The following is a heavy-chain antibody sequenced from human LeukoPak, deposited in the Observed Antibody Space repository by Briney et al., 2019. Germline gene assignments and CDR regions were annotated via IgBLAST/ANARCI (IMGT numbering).Heavy chain of an antibody. CDR1: GGSISSGDYY. J-gene: IGHJ4*02. CDR2: IYDSGST. Sequence: PSETLSLTCTVSGGSISSGDYYWSWIRQPPGKGLEWIGYIYDSGSTYYNPPLKSRVTISVDTSKNQFSLKLSSVTAADTAVYYCASTRYDFWSGSYYFDYWGQGTLVTVSS. D-gene: IGHD3-3*01. V-gene: IGHV4-30-4*08. CDR3: ASTRYDFWSGSYYFDY.